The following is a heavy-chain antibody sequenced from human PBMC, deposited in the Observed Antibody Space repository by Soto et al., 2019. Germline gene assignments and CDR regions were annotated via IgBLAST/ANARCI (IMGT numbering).Heavy chain of an antibody. CDR3: LGDSYDSSFNY. D-gene: IGHD5-18*01. V-gene: IGHV4-4*02. Sequence: SETLSLTCAVSGGSISSNNWWSWVRQPPGKGLEWIGEIYHSGSTNYNPSLRSRVTISVDKSNNQFSLNLSSVTAADTAVYYCLGDSYDSSFNYWGQGTLVTVSS. CDR2: IYHSGST. CDR1: GGSISSNNW. J-gene: IGHJ4*02.